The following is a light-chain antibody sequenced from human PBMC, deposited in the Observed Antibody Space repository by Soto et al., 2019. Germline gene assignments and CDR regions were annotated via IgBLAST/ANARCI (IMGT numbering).Light chain of an antibody. Sequence: QSVLTQPPSASGTPGQRGTISCSGSSSNIGSNTVNWYQQLPGTAPKLLIYSNNQRPSGVTDRFSGSKSGTSASLAISGLQSEDEADYYCAAWDDGLYVFGTGTKGTVL. CDR3: AAWDDGLYV. CDR2: SNN. J-gene: IGLJ1*01. CDR1: SSNIGSNT. V-gene: IGLV1-44*01.